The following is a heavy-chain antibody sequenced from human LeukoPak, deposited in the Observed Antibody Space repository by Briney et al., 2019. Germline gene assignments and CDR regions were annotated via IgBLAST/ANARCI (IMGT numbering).Heavy chain of an antibody. V-gene: IGHV3-7*01. D-gene: IGHD4-17*01. CDR1: GFTFSGYW. Sequence: PGGSLRLSCAASGFTFSGYWMSWVRQAPGKGLEWVANINKDGSERYNVDPVKGQFTISRDNANKSLYLQMNSLRAEDTSVYYWARESKGRSKIDYWGQGTLVTVSS. J-gene: IGHJ4*02. CDR2: INKDGSER. CDR3: ARESKGRSKIDY.